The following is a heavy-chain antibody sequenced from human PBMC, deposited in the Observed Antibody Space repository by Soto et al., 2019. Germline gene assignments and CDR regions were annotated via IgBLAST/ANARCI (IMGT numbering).Heavy chain of an antibody. CDR1: GFTFSSYA. D-gene: IGHD6-19*01. J-gene: IGHJ6*03. Sequence: GGSLRLSCAASGFTFSSYAMSWVRQAPGKGLEWVSAIIGSGGSTYYADSVKGRFTISRDNSKNTLYLQMNSLRAEDTAVYYCAKAPIAVAGFYYYYYMDVWGKGTTVTVSS. CDR3: AKAPIAVAGFYYYYYMDV. V-gene: IGHV3-23*01. CDR2: IIGSGGST.